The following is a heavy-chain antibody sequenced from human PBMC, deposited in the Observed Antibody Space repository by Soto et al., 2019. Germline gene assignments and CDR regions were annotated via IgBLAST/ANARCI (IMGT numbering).Heavy chain of an antibody. CDR1: GFTFSSDA. V-gene: IGHV3-23*01. J-gene: IGHJ6*03. CDR3: AADPPGSQRYYYYMDV. Sequence: GGSLRLSCAPSGFTFSSDAMSWVRLAPEKGLEWVSAISGSGGSTYYADSVKGRFTISRDNSKNTLYLQMNSLRAEDTAVYYCAADPPGSQRYYYYMDVWGKGTTVTVSS. CDR2: ISGSGGST.